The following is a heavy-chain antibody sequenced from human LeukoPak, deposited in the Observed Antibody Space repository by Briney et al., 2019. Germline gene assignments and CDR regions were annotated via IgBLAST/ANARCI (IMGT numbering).Heavy chain of an antibody. CDR1: GGSVSSGSYY. CDR3: ARDDRCSGDSCYYL. V-gene: IGHV4-61*01. Sequence: PSETLSLTCTVSGGSVSSGSYYWSWIRQPPGKGLEWIGHIDYSGSTRYNSSLKSRVTISVDTSKNQFSLKLNSVTAADTAIFYCARDDRCSGDSCYYLWGQGTLVTVSS. D-gene: IGHD2-15*01. J-gene: IGHJ5*02. CDR2: IDYSGST.